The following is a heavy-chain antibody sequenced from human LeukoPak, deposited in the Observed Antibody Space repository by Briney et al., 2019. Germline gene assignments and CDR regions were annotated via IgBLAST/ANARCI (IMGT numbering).Heavy chain of an antibody. CDR2: ISTDGRIT. J-gene: IGHJ4*02. Sequence: GGSLRLSCAASGFTFTSHLMHWVRQVPGKGLVWVSRISTDGRITGYADSVKGRFTVSRDNTKNTMYLQMNSLRAEDTAVYYCTRDRTVITLFDYWGQGSLVTVSS. CDR3: TRDRTVITLFDY. D-gene: IGHD1-14*01. CDR1: GFTFTSHL. V-gene: IGHV3-74*01.